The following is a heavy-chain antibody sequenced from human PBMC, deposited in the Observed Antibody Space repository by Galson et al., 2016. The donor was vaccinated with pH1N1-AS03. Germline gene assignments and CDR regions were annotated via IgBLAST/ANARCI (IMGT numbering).Heavy chain of an antibody. CDR1: GFTINNNY. V-gene: IGHV3-53*01. D-gene: IGHD3-16*01. CDR3: AREPWGSTQGEY. J-gene: IGHJ4*02. Sequence: SLRLSCAASGFTINNNYMSWVRQAPGKGLEWVSVIYGGGDTFYADSVKGRFTISRDNSKNTVELQMNSLGVEDTAGYYCAREPWGSTQGEYWGQGTLVTVSS. CDR2: IYGGGDT.